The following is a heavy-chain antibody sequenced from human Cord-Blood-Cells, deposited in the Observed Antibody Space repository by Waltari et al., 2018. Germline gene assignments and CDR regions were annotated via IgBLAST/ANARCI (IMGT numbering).Heavy chain of an antibody. V-gene: IGHV1-46*01. J-gene: IGHJ4*02. Sequence: QVQLVQSGAEVKKPGASVKVSCKASGYTFPSYYTHWVRRAPGQGLEWMGIINPSGGSTSYAQKFQGRVTMTRDTSTSTVYMELSSLRSEDTAVYYCATGQDSTLSGSYYFDYWGQGTLVTVSS. CDR1: GYTFPSYY. CDR2: INPSGGST. CDR3: ATGQDSTLSGSYYFDY. D-gene: IGHD3-10*01.